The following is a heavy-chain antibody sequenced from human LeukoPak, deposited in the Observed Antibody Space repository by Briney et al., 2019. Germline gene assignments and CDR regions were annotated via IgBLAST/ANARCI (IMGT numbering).Heavy chain of an antibody. D-gene: IGHD1-1*01. CDR2: ISGSGGST. J-gene: IGHJ4*02. V-gene: IGHV3-23*01. Sequence: GGSLSLSCAVSGFTFSSYAMRWVRQAPGEGLEWVSAISGSGGSTYYADSVKGRFTISRDNSKNTLYLQMNSLRAEDTAVYYCATPVQSPYDYWGQGTLVTVSS. CDR1: GFTFSSYA. CDR3: ATPVQSPYDY.